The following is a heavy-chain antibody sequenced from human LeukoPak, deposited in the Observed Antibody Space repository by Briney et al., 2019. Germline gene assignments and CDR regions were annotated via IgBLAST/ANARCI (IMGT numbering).Heavy chain of an antibody. V-gene: IGHV3-33*01. CDR3: ARDRNHYYFDY. CDR2: IWYDGSNK. J-gene: IGHJ4*02. Sequence: GRSLRLSCAASGFTFSSYGMHWVRQAPGKGLEWVAVIWYDGSNKYYADSVKGRFTISRDNSKNTLYPQMNSLRAEDTAVYYCARDRNHYYFDYWGQGTLVTVSS. CDR1: GFTFSSYG. D-gene: IGHD1-14*01.